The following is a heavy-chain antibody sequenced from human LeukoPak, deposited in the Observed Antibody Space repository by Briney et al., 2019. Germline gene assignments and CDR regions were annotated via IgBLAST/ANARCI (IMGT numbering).Heavy chain of an antibody. CDR3: TRVGYIDEGIDY. CDR2: IKQDGSKK. V-gene: IGHV3-7*04. CDR1: GFSFSSYW. Sequence: GGSLRLSCVASGFSFSSYWMTWVRQAPGKGLEWVANIKQDGSKKSYVDSVKGRFTISRDNAKNSLYLQMNSLRAEDTAIYYCTRVGYIDEGIDYWGQGTLVTVSS. J-gene: IGHJ4*02. D-gene: IGHD5-24*01.